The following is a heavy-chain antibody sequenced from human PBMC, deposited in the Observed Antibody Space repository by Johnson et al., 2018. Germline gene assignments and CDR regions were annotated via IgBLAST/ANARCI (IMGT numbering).Heavy chain of an antibody. D-gene: IGHD3-22*01. CDR3: ANGDSSFGACDI. Sequence: VQLQESGGVVVQPGGSLRLSCAASGFTFDDYTMPWVRQAPGKGLEWVSLISWDGGSTYYADSVKGRFNISRDNSKNSLYLHMNILRTEDTALYYCANGDSSFGACDIWGQGTMVTVSS. V-gene: IGHV3-43*01. CDR1: GFTFDDYT. J-gene: IGHJ3*02. CDR2: ISWDGGST.